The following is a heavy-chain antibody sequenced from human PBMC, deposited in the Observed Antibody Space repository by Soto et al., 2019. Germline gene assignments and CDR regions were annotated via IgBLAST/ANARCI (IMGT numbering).Heavy chain of an antibody. J-gene: IGHJ4*02. CDR3: ARLSASSKLRGVVIN. CDR1: GGSISSDNW. Sequence: VHLQESGPDLVRPSETLSLTCSFFGGSISSDNWWSWVRQTPGKGLEWIGEIYHSGNTNYNPSLKSRVTISVDKSKNQFSLKVTSVTAADTALYYCARLSASSKLRGVVINWGQGTLVTVSS. V-gene: IGHV4-4*02. D-gene: IGHD3-10*01. CDR2: IYHSGNT.